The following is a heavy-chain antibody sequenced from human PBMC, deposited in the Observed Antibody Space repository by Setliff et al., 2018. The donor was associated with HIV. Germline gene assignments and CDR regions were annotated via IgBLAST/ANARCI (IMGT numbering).Heavy chain of an antibody. D-gene: IGHD3-10*01. V-gene: IGHV3-23*01. CDR2: ISGSGAST. CDR3: AKEERLLWFGGAFDI. J-gene: IGHJ3*02. CDR1: GFTFSSCA. Sequence: GGSLRLSCAASGFTFSSCAMSWVRQAPGKGLEWVLVISGSGASTYYADSVKGRFTISRDNSKNTLYLQMNSLRAEDTAVYYCAKEERLLWFGGAFDIWGQGTMVTVSS.